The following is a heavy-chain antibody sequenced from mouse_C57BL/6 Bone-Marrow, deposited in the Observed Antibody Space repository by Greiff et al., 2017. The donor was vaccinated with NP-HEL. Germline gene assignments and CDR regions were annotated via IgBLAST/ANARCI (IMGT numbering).Heavy chain of an antibody. D-gene: IGHD1-1*01. CDR1: GYTFIGYW. V-gene: IGHV1-9*01. CDR2: ILPGSGST. CDR3: ARSHPYYYGSSYGYFDV. Sequence: QVQLQQSGAELMKPGASVKLSCKATGYTFIGYWIEWVKQRPGHGLEWIGEILPGSGSTNYNEKFKGKATFTADTSSNTAYMQLSSLTTEDSAIYYCARSHPYYYGSSYGYFDVWGTGTTVTVSS. J-gene: IGHJ1*03.